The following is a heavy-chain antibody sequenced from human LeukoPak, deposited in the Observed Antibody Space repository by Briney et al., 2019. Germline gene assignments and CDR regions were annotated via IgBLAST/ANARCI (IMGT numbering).Heavy chain of an antibody. CDR3: ARGGLGSSSWYRSNWFDP. CDR1: GYTFTSYG. V-gene: IGHV1-18*01. Sequence: ASVKLSCKASGYTFTSYGISWVRQAPGQGLEWMGWISAYNGNTNYAQKLQGRVTMTTATSTSTAYMELRSLRSDDTAVYYCARGGLGSSSWYRSNWFDPWGQGTLVTVSS. J-gene: IGHJ5*02. D-gene: IGHD6-13*01. CDR2: ISAYNGNT.